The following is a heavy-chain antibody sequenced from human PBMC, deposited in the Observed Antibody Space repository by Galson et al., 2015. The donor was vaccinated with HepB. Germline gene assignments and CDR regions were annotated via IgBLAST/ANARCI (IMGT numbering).Heavy chain of an antibody. D-gene: IGHD1/OR15-1a*01. V-gene: IGHV4-39*01. J-gene: IGHJ3*02. CDR2: VFYTGST. Sequence: TLSLTCNVSDGSISSSRFYWGWIRHSPGKGLEWLGSVFYTGSTYYNPSLRSRVTISIDTANKQFSLRLSSVTAADTTVYYCVRHLWNNGFDMWGQGTVVTVSS. CDR3: VRHLWNNGFDM. CDR1: DGSISSSRFY.